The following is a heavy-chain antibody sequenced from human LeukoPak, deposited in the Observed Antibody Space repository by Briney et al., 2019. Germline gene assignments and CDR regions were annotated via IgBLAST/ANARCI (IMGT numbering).Heavy chain of an antibody. V-gene: IGHV3-21*01. CDR1: GFTFSSYS. Sequence: PGGSLRLSCAASGFTFSSYSMNWVRQAPGKGLEWVSSISSSSSYIYYADSVKGRFTISRDNAKNSLYLQMNSLRAEDTAVYYCARRPPGRLGELSLNYWGQGTLVTVSS. D-gene: IGHD3-16*02. CDR2: ISSSSSYI. J-gene: IGHJ4*02. CDR3: ARRPPGRLGELSLNY.